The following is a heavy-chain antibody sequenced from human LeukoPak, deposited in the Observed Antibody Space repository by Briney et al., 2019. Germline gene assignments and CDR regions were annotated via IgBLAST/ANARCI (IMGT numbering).Heavy chain of an antibody. V-gene: IGHV4-30-2*01. Sequence: PSETLSLTCTVSGGSISSADDYWSWIRQPPGKGLEWIGYIYHSGSTYYNPSLKSRVTISVDRSKNQFSLKLSSVTAADTAVYYCARAHGDYYDSSGNMAFDYWGQGTLVTVSS. CDR1: GGSISSADDY. CDR2: IYHSGST. J-gene: IGHJ4*02. CDR3: ARAHGDYYDSSGNMAFDY. D-gene: IGHD3-22*01.